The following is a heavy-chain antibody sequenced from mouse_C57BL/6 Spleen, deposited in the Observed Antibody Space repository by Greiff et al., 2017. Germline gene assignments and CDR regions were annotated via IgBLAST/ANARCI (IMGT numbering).Heavy chain of an antibody. Sequence: QVQLKESGAELARPGASVKLSCKASGYTFTSYGISWVKQRTGQGLEWIGEINPRSGNTYYNEKFKGKATLTADKSSSTAYMELRSLTSEDSAVYFCARYGGGAYYFDYWGQGTTLTVSS. CDR1: GYTFTSYG. J-gene: IGHJ2*01. CDR3: ARYGGGAYYFDY. CDR2: INPRSGNT. V-gene: IGHV1-81*01. D-gene: IGHD1-1*02.